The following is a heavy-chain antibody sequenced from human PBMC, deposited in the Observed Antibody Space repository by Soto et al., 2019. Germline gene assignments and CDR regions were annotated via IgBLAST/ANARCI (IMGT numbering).Heavy chain of an antibody. CDR1: GGSISSGGYY. Sequence: TLSLTCTVSGGSISSGGYYWSWIRQHPGKGLEWIGYIYYSGSTYYNPSLKSRVTISVDTSKNQFSLKLSSVTAADTAVYYWARVITIFGVAQGGFDYWGQGTLVTV. V-gene: IGHV4-31*03. CDR3: ARVITIFGVAQGGFDY. J-gene: IGHJ4*02. D-gene: IGHD3-3*01. CDR2: IYYSGST.